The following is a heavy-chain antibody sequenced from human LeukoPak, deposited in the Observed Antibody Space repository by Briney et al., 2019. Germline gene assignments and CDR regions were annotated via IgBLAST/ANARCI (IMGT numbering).Heavy chain of an antibody. CDR2: ISSSSTHI. J-gene: IGHJ4*02. Sequence: GGCVRLSCAACGFTVRRYSMDWVRRAPGKGLEWVSSISSSSTHIYYADSVKGRFTISRDNAKNSLYLQMNSLRAEDTAVYYCAKVVNGFIEYWGQGTLVTVSS. CDR1: GFTVRRYS. CDR3: AKVVNGFIEY. V-gene: IGHV3-21*01. D-gene: IGHD3-16*02.